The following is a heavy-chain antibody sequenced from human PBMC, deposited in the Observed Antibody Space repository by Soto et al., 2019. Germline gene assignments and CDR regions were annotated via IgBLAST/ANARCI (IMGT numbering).Heavy chain of an antibody. Sequence: GGSLRLSCAASGFTFSDYYMSWIRQAPGKGLERVSYISSSGSTIYYADSVKGRFTISRDNAKNSLYLQMNSLRAEDTAVYYCARAGLTTYNWNDVYFDYWGQGTLVTVSS. CDR2: ISSSGSTI. V-gene: IGHV3-11*01. D-gene: IGHD1-20*01. CDR1: GFTFSDYY. J-gene: IGHJ4*02. CDR3: ARAGLTTYNWNDVYFDY.